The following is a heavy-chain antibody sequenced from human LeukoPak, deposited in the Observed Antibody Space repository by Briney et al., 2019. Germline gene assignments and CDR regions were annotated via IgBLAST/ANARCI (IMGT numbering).Heavy chain of an antibody. CDR2: IYTSGST. V-gene: IGHV4-4*07. Sequence: SETLSLTCTVSGGSISSYYWSWIRQPPGKGLEWIGRIYTSGSTNYNPSLKSRGTISADTSKNKFSLKLSSVSAGDTAVYYCARHLQLWFGELGYYYYYTDVWGKGTTVTVSS. J-gene: IGHJ6*03. CDR3: ARHLQLWFGELGYYYYYTDV. D-gene: IGHD3-10*01. CDR1: GGSISSYY.